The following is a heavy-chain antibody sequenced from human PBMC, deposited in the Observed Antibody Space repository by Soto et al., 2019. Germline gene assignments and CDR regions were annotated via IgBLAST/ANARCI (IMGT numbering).Heavy chain of an antibody. CDR2: INPNSGGT. J-gene: IGHJ6*02. D-gene: IGHD6-13*01. CDR3: AREELVTGIYYYYGMDV. CDR1: GYTFTSYY. Sequence: ASVKVSCKASGYTFTSYYMHWVRQAPGQGLEWMGRINPNSGGTNYAQKFQGWVTMTRDTSISTAYMELSRLRSDDTAVYYCAREELVTGIYYYYGMDVWGQGTTVTVSS. V-gene: IGHV1-2*04.